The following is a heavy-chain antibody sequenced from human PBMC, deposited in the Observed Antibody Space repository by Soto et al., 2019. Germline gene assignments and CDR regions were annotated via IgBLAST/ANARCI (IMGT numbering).Heavy chain of an antibody. CDR3: ATLAVAPRYYYYGMDV. D-gene: IGHD6-19*01. V-gene: IGHV1-18*01. J-gene: IGHJ6*02. CDR2: ISAYNGNT. CDR1: GYTFTSYG. Sequence: ASVKVSCKASGYTFTSYGISWVRQAPGQGLEWMGWISAYNGNTNYAQKLQGRVTMTTDTSTSTAYMELSSLRSEDTAVYYCATLAVAPRYYYYGMDVWGQGTTVTVSS.